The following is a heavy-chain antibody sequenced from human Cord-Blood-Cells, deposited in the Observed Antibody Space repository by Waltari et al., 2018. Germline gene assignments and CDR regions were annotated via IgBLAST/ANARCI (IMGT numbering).Heavy chain of an antibody. CDR2: RKQDGSKK. CDR1: GFTFSSYW. D-gene: IGHD6-6*01. CDR3: ARGGGSSSFEYWYFDL. V-gene: IGHV3-7*01. J-gene: IGHJ2*01. Sequence: EVQLVESGGGLVQPGGSLRLSCAASGFTFSSYWMSWVRQAPGKGLEWVANRKQDGSKKYYGDSVKGRFTSARDNAKNSLYLQMNSLRAEDTAVYYCARGGGSSSFEYWYFDLWGRGTLVTVSS.